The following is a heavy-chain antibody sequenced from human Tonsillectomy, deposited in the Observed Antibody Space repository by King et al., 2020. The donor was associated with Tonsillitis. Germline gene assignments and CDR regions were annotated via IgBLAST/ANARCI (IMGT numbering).Heavy chain of an antibody. Sequence: VQLVESGAEVKKPGESLKISCKGSGYSFSSYWIAWVRQMPGKGLEWMGIIYPDDSDTTYSPSFRGQVTISADKSISTAYLQWRSLKASDNAMYYCARRPVGFGEWIYWGQGTLVTVS. CDR2: IYPDDSDT. V-gene: IGHV5-51*01. D-gene: IGHD3-10*01. CDR1: GYSFSSYW. CDR3: ARRPVGFGEWIY. J-gene: IGHJ4*02.